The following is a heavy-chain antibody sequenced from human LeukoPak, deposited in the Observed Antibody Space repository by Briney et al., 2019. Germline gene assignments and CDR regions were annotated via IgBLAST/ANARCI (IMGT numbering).Heavy chain of an antibody. J-gene: IGHJ4*02. Sequence: GGSLRLSCAASGFTVSSNYMSWVRQAPGKGLEWVSVIYSGGSTYYADSVKGRFTISRDYSKNTLYLQMNSLRAEDTAVYYCARDGGTYYYDSSGYYPQGYFDYWGQGTLVTVSS. D-gene: IGHD3-22*01. CDR1: GFTVSSNY. CDR3: ARDGGTYYYDSSGYYPQGYFDY. V-gene: IGHV3-53*01. CDR2: IYSGGST.